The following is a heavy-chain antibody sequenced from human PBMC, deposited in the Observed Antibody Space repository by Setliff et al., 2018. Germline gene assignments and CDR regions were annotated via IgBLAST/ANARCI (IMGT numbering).Heavy chain of an antibody. CDR3: AKDTYYYDSSGYYVFDY. J-gene: IGHJ4*02. D-gene: IGHD3-22*01. Sequence: PGGSLRLSCVASGFTFKNYGMHWVRQAPGKGLEWVAVIWYDGNNKDHADSVKGRFTISRDNSKNTLYLQMDSLRVEDTAVYYCAKDTYYYDSSGYYVFDYWGQGTLVTVSS. CDR2: IWYDGNNK. CDR1: GFTFKNYG. V-gene: IGHV3-33*06.